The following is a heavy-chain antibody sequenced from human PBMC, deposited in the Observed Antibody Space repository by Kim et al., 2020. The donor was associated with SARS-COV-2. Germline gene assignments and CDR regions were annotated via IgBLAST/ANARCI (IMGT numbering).Heavy chain of an antibody. CDR2: NNHSGRT. Sequence: SETLSLTCAVYGGSFSGYYWSWIRQPPGKGLEWIGENNHSGRTNYNPSLKSRVTISVDTSKNQFSLKLTSVTAADTAVYYCARRLSNTSGWGSHYCDLWGQGTLVTVSS. J-gene: IGHJ4*02. CDR3: ARRLSNTSGWGSHYCDL. CDR1: GGSFSGYY. D-gene: IGHD3-10*01. V-gene: IGHV4-34*01.